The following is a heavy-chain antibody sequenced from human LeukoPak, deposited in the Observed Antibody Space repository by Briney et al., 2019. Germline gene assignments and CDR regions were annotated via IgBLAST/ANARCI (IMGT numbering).Heavy chain of an antibody. V-gene: IGHV4-59*01. D-gene: IGHD3-22*01. CDR3: ARVSSGGYFHTYYFDY. CDR1: GGSLNGYY. CDR2: IRYSGTT. J-gene: IGHJ4*02. Sequence: SETLSLTCTVSGGSLNGYYWSWIRQPPGKGLEWIGYIRYSGTTNYSPSLKSRSPVSVDTSKNQFSLNLISVTAADTAIYYCARVSSGGYFHTYYFDYWGQGTLVTVSS.